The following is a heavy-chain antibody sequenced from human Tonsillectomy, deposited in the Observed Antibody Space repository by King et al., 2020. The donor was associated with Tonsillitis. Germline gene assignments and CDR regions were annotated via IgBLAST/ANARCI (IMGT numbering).Heavy chain of an antibody. D-gene: IGHD3-22*01. CDR1: GFRFSSYW. CDR3: APGLRLSDSSVYSH. J-gene: IGHJ4*02. CDR2: IYPGDSDT. Sequence: QLVQSGAEVKKPGESLKISCKGSGFRFSSYWIGWVRQMPGKGLEWMGIIYPGDSDTRDSPSFQGQVTISADKSISTTYLQWSSLKASDTAMYYCAPGLRLSDSSVYSHWGQGTLVTVSS. V-gene: IGHV5-51*01.